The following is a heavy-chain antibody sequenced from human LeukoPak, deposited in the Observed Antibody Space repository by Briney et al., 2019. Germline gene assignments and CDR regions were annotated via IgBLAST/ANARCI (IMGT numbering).Heavy chain of an antibody. CDR1: GFTFSSYA. V-gene: IGHV3-23*01. Sequence: GGSLRLSCAASGFTFSSYAMSWVRQAPGKGLEWVSGISGSGDYTYYADSLKGRFTISRDNSKNTLYLQMNSLRAEDTALYYCAKDLTYYYGLGSSANAFDIWGQGTMVTVSS. CDR2: ISGSGDYT. D-gene: IGHD3-10*01. J-gene: IGHJ3*02. CDR3: AKDLTYYYGLGSSANAFDI.